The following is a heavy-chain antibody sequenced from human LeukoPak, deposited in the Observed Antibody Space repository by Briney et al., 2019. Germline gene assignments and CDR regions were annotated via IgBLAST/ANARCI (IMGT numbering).Heavy chain of an antibody. CDR3: ARSSFSKTYYMDV. D-gene: IGHD2-2*01. Sequence: SETLSLTCSVSGGSISSSGYYWGWIRQPPGKGLERIGSIDYSESTYYNPSLKSRVTISVDTSKTQFSLKLSSVTAADTAIYYCARSSFSKTYYMDVWGKGTTVTVSS. CDR1: GGSISSSGYY. J-gene: IGHJ6*03. CDR2: IDYSEST. V-gene: IGHV4-39*07.